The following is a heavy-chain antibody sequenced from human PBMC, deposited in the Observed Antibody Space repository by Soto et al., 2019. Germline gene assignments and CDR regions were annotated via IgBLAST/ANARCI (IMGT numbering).Heavy chain of an antibody. CDR1: GFMFSAYW. CDR2: IRGDGGKI. V-gene: IGHV3-7*01. Sequence: PGGSLRLSCAASGFMFSAYWMSWVRQAPGKGLEWVANIRGDGGKIYYVDSVKGRFTISRDNAKRSLYLQMNSLRAEDTAVYYCARDFYGGYTYGPGDYWGQGALVTVSS. CDR3: ARDFYGGYTYGPGDY. D-gene: IGHD5-18*01. J-gene: IGHJ4*02.